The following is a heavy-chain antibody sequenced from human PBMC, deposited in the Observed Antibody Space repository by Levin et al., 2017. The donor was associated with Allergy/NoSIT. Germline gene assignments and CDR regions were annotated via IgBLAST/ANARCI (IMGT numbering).Heavy chain of an antibody. CDR3: ARSLSAVADVVDF. D-gene: IGHD6-19*01. J-gene: IGHJ4*02. V-gene: IGHV1-2*06. Sequence: ASVKVSCKASGYTFTGYYIHWVRQAPGQGLEWMGRISPKSGGANYAQKFQGRVTMAGDTSISTAYMELSKLNSDDTAVYYCARSLSAVADVVDFWGQGTLVTVSS. CDR1: GYTFTGYY. CDR2: ISPKSGGA.